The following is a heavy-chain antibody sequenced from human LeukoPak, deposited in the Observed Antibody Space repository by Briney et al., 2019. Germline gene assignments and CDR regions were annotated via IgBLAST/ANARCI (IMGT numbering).Heavy chain of an antibody. CDR3: AGTGNWDGGGGNWFDP. D-gene: IGHD1-20*01. CDR2: INHSGST. CDR1: GGSFSGYY. V-gene: IGHV4-34*01. Sequence: PSETLSLTCAVYGGSFSGYYWSWIRQPPGKGLEWIGEINHSGSTNYNPSLKSRVTISVDTSMNQFSLKLSSVTAADTAMYYCAGTGNWDGGGGNWFDPWGQGTLVTVSS. J-gene: IGHJ5*02.